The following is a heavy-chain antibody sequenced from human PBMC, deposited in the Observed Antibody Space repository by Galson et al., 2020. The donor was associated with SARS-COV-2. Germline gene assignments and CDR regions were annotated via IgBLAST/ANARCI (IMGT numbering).Heavy chain of an antibody. CDR3: ARARITMIVVVDAFDI. V-gene: IGHV4-31*03. D-gene: IGHD3-22*01. CDR1: GGSISSGGYY. J-gene: IGHJ3*02. Sequence: TLSLTCTVSGGSISSGGYYWSWIRQHPGKGLEWIGYIYYSGSTYYNPSLKSRVTISVDTSKNQFSLKLSSVTAADTAVYYCARARITMIVVVDAFDIWGQGTMVTVSS. CDR2: IYYSGST.